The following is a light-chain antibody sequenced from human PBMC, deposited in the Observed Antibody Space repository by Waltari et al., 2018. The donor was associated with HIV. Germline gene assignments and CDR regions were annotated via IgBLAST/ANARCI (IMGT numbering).Light chain of an antibody. CDR3: VAWDDSLRGVL. V-gene: IGLV1-47*01. CDR2: RND. Sequence: SVLTQPPSASGPPGQRVTISCSGSTSNIGSNYVFWYQHLPGTAPKLLIHRNDQRPSGVPDRFSGSTSGTSASLAISGLRSEDEADYYCVAWDDSLRGVLFGGGTKVAVL. J-gene: IGLJ2*01. CDR1: TSNIGSNY.